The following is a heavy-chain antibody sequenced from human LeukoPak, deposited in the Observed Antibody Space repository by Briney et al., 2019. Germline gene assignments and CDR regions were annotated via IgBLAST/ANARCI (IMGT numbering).Heavy chain of an antibody. CDR3: ARGLGDSSSPFDY. Sequence: ASVKVSCKASGYTFTGYYMHWVRQAPGQGLEWMGWINPNSGGTNYAQKFQGRVTMTRDTSISTAYMELSRLRSDDTAVYYCARGLGDSSSPFDYWGQGTLVTVSS. D-gene: IGHD3-22*01. CDR1: GYTFTGYY. V-gene: IGHV1-2*02. J-gene: IGHJ4*02. CDR2: INPNSGGT.